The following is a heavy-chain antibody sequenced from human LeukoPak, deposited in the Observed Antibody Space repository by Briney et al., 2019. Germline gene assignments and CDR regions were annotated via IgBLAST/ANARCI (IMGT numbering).Heavy chain of an antibody. V-gene: IGHV4-34*01. J-gene: IGHJ4*02. D-gene: IGHD3-10*01. CDR3: ARDLLVRVDY. CDR2: INHSGSP. Sequence: PSETLSLTCAVYGGSFNGYFWSWIRQPPGKGLEWIGEINHSGSPNYNPSLKSRVTISVDTSKNQVSLKLNSVTAADTAVYYCARDLLVRVDYWGQGTLVTVSS. CDR1: GGSFNGYF.